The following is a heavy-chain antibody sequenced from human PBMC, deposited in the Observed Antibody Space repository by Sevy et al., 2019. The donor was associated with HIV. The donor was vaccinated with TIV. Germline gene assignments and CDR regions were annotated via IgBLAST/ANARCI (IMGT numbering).Heavy chain of an antibody. Sequence: SETLSLTCAVSGYSISSGYYWGWIRQPPGKGLEWIGSIYHSGSTYYNPSLKSRVTISVDTSKNQFSLKLSSVTAADTAVYYCASAEYQPQKFDPWGQGTLVTVSS. CDR2: IYHSGST. V-gene: IGHV4-38-2*01. J-gene: IGHJ5*02. CDR3: ASAEYQPQKFDP. CDR1: GYSISSGYY. D-gene: IGHD2-2*01.